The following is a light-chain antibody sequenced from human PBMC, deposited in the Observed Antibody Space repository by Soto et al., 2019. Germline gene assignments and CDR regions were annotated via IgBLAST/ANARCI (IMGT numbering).Light chain of an antibody. Sequence: QSVLTQPPSVSGAPGQRVTISCTGSSSNIGAGYDVNWYQQLPGTAPKVLIYGNNNRPSGVPDRFSGYKSGTSASLAITGLQAEEESDDYCQSYDSSLSGSVFGGGTQLTVL. J-gene: IGLJ2*01. CDR1: SSNIGAGYD. V-gene: IGLV1-40*01. CDR3: QSYDSSLSGSV. CDR2: GNN.